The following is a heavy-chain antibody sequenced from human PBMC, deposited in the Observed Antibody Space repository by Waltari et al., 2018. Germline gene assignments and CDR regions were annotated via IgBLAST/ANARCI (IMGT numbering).Heavy chain of an antibody. D-gene: IGHD3-16*01. Sequence: QVQLQESGPGLVKPSETLSLTCTVSGGSITSYYWSWFRQPPGKGLEWIGYIYYTGTTNYRPSLKGRVTMSVDTSKDQFSLKVTSVTAADTAMYYCARHEGGGLNALWGQGTLVTVSS. CDR2: IYYTGTT. CDR1: GGSITSYY. J-gene: IGHJ4*02. CDR3: ARHEGGGLNAL. V-gene: IGHV4-59*08.